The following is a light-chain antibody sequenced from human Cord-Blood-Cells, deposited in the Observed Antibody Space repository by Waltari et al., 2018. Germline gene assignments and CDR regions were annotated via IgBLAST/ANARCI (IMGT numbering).Light chain of an antibody. V-gene: IGKV1-33*01. CDR1: QDISNY. CDR3: QQYDNLPPLT. CDR2: DAS. J-gene: IGKJ4*01. Sequence: DIQMTQSPSSLSASVGDRVTITCQAIQDISNYLNWYQQKPGKAPKLLIYDASNLETGVPSRVSGSGSGTDFTFTISSLQPEDIATYYCQQYDNLPPLTFGGGTKVEIK.